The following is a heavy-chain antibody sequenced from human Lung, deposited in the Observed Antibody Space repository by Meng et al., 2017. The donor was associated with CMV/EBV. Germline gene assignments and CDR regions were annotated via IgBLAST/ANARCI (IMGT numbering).Heavy chain of an antibody. V-gene: IGHV3-53*01. CDR3: ARPLAHRPMLGYYYGLDV. J-gene: IGHJ6*02. Sequence: LXXTVSGFTVTDNYMNWVRQAPGKGLEWVSVIYSADREYYADSVRGQFTISRDISKNTVYFQMLNLRAEDAAMYYYARPLAHRPMLGYYYGLDVWGQGTXVTVSS. D-gene: IGHD6-6*01. CDR1: GFTVTDNY. CDR2: IYSADRE.